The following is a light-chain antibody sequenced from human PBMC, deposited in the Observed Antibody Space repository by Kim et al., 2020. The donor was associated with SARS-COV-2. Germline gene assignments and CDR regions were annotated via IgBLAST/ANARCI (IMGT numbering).Light chain of an antibody. J-gene: IGKJ4*01. Sequence: EIVLTQSPATLSLSPGERATLSCRASQSISRYLAWYQQKPGQAPRLLIFDASNRATGIPARFSGSGSATDFTLTISSLEPEDFAVYYCQQRSDWPLTFGGGTKVDIK. CDR2: DAS. V-gene: IGKV3-11*01. CDR3: QQRSDWPLT. CDR1: QSISRY.